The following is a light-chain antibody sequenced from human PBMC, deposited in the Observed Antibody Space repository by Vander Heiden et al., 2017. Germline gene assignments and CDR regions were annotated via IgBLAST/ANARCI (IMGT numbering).Light chain of an antibody. CDR1: NIGSKR. J-gene: IGLJ2*01. Sequence: YVLTQPPSVSVASGQTARSTCGGNNIGSKRVHWYQQKPGQAPVMVVYDDSNRPSGVPERFSGSNSGSTAALTISRVEAGDEADYYCQVWDNSSDHQMVFGGGTKVTVL. CDR2: DDS. CDR3: QVWDNSSDHQMV. V-gene: IGLV3-21*02.